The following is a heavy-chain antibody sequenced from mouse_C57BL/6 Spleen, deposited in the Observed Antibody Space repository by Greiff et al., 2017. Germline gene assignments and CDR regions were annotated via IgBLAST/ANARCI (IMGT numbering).Heavy chain of an antibody. V-gene: IGHV1-69*01. D-gene: IGHD2-4*01. CDR2: IDPSDSYT. Sequence: QVQLQQPGAELVMPGASVKLSCKASGYTFTSYWLHWVKQRPGQGLEWIGEIDPSDSYTNYNQKFKGKSTLTVDKSSSTAYMQLSSLTSEDSAVYYCARSIYYDYDEFAYWGQGTLVTVSA. CDR1: GYTFTSYW. CDR3: ARSIYYDYDEFAY. J-gene: IGHJ3*01.